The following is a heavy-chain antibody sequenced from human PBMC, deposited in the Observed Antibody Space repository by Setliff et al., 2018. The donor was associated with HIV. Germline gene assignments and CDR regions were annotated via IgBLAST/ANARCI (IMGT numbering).Heavy chain of an antibody. V-gene: IGHV1-69*05. D-gene: IGHD1-26*01. J-gene: IGHJ3*02. Sequence: ASVKVSCKASGGTFSSYAINWVRQAPGQGLEWMGGIIPMFGTSNFAQKFQGGVTITTDESTSTAYMELNSLRSEDTAVYYCARGHSHGYGYSGSYGPFDIWGQGTMVTVSS. CDR1: GGTFSSYA. CDR2: IIPMFGTS. CDR3: ARGHSHGYGYSGSYGPFDI.